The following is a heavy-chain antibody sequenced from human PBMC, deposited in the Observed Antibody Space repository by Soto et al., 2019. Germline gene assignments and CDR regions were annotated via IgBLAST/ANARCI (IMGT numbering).Heavy chain of an antibody. J-gene: IGHJ6*02. Sequence: GASVKVSCKASGYTFTSYYMHWVRQAPGQGLEWMGIINPSGGSTSYAQKFQGRVTMTRDTSTSTVYMELSSLRSEDTAVYYCARSPSDYGDYKDYYYGMDVWGQGTTVTVSS. D-gene: IGHD4-17*01. CDR3: ARSPSDYGDYKDYYYGMDV. V-gene: IGHV1-46*01. CDR1: GYTFTSYY. CDR2: INPSGGST.